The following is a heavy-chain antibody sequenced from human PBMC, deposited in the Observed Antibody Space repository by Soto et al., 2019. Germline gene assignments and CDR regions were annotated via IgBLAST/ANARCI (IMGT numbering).Heavy chain of an antibody. CDR3: ARDQYYYDSSGYSPGY. D-gene: IGHD3-22*01. CDR1: GFTFSSYG. Sequence: GGSLRLSCAASGFTFSSYGMHWVRQAPGKGLEWVAVISYDGSNKYYADSVKGRFTISRDNSKNTLYLQMNSLRAEDTAVYYCARDQYYYDSSGYSPGYWGQGTLVTVSS. J-gene: IGHJ4*02. V-gene: IGHV3-30*03. CDR2: ISYDGSNK.